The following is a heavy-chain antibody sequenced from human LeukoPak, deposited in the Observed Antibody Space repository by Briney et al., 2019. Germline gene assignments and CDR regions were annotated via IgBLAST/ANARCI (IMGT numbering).Heavy chain of an antibody. J-gene: IGHJ5*02. D-gene: IGHD1-26*01. CDR2: IYYSGST. CDR3: APFPYGGGSTSSPTHNWFNP. CDR1: GGSISSSSYY. V-gene: IGHV4-39*07. Sequence: SETLSLTCTVSGGSISSSSYYWGWIRQPPGKGLEWIGTIYYSGSTFYNPSLKSRVTVSVDTSKNQFSLKLSSLTAADTAVYYCAPFPYGGGSTSSPTHNWFNPWGQGTLVTVSS.